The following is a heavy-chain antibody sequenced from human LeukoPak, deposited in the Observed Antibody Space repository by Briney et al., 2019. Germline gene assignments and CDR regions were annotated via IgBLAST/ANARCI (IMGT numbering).Heavy chain of an antibody. D-gene: IGHD3-10*01. J-gene: IGHJ6*03. CDR2: IRYDGSNK. CDR3: ANHYRSLWFGELTHYYYYYIDV. CDR1: GFTFSSYG. Sequence: GGSLRLSCAASGFTFSSYGMHWVRQAPGKGLEWVAFIRYDGSNKYYADSVKGRFTISRDNSKNTLYLQMNSLRAEDTAVYYCANHYRSLWFGELTHYYYYYIDVWGKGTTVTISS. V-gene: IGHV3-30*02.